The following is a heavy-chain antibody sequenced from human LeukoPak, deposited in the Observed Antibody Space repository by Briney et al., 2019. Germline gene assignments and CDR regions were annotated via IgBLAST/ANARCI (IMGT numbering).Heavy chain of an antibody. CDR3: AREVAARPLYYYYYMDV. Sequence: PSHTLSLTYTVSGGSISSGGYYWSWIPQHPVKCLDWIGYLYYSGSTYYNPSLKSRVTISVDTSKNQFSLKLSSVTAADTAVYYCAREVAARPLYYYYYMDVWGKGTTVTVSS. CDR1: GGSISSGGYY. J-gene: IGHJ6*03. D-gene: IGHD6-6*01. CDR2: LYYSGST. V-gene: IGHV4-31*03.